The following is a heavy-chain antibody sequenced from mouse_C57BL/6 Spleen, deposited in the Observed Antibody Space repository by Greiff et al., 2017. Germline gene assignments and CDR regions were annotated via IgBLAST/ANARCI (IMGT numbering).Heavy chain of an antibody. CDR1: GYSITSGYY. Sequence: EVKLVESGPGLVKPSQSLSLTCSVTGYSITSGYYWNWIRQFPGNKLEWMGYISYDGSNNYNPSLKNRISITRDTSKNQFFLKLNSVTTEDTATYYCAREGDYYYGSSSYWYFDVWGTGTTVTVSS. J-gene: IGHJ1*03. CDR3: AREGDYYYGSSSYWYFDV. V-gene: IGHV3-6*01. CDR2: ISYDGSN. D-gene: IGHD1-1*01.